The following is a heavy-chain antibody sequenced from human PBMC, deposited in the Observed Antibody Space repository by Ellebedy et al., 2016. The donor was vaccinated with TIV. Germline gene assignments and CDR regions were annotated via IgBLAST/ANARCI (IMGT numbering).Heavy chain of an antibody. Sequence: ASVKVSCKASGGTFSGSAISWVRQAPGQGLEWMGGISPIFGTTNYAQEFQGRLTITADEFPSAAYMELSSLRSEDTAVYYCARHSGYLYHSYAMDVWGQGTTVTVSS. D-gene: IGHD3-9*01. V-gene: IGHV1-69*13. CDR2: ISPIFGTT. CDR1: GGTFSGSA. CDR3: ARHSGYLYHSYAMDV. J-gene: IGHJ6*02.